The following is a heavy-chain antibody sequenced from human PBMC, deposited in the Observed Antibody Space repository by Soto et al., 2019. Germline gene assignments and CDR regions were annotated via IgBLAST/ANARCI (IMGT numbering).Heavy chain of an antibody. CDR3: ARGDGSGYQFFDY. D-gene: IGHD3-22*01. CDR1: GGSISSSSYY. Sequence: PSETLSLTCTVSGGSISSSSYYWGWIRQPPGKGLEWIGSIYYSGSTNYNPSLKSRVTISVDTSKNQFSLKLSSVTAAETAVYYCARGDGSGYQFFDYWGQGTPVTVSS. J-gene: IGHJ4*02. V-gene: IGHV4-39*07. CDR2: IYYSGST.